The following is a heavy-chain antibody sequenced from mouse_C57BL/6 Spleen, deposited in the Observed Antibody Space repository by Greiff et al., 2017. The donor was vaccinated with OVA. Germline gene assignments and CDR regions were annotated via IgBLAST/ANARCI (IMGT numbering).Heavy chain of an antibody. CDR1: GFTFSSYA. D-gene: IGHD1-1*01. J-gene: IGHJ2*01. V-gene: IGHV5-4*03. CDR3: ARGNYGSSSYFDY. Sequence: EVNVVESGGGLVKPGGSLKLSCAASGFTFSSYAMSWVRQTPEKRLEWVATISDGGSYTYYPDNVKGRFTISRDNAKNNLYLQMSHLKSEDTAMYYCARGNYGSSSYFDYWGQGTTLTVSS. CDR2: ISDGGSYT.